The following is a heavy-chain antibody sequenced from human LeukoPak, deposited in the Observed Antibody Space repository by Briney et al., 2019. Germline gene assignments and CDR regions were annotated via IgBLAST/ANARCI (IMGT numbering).Heavy chain of an antibody. Sequence: PSETLSLTCAVSGGSVRSGGYYWTWIRQPPGKGLECIGHIHDTGNTYYNPSFRSRVTISVARAKNQFSLNLTSVAATDTAVYYCARGRAAGDFDYWGLGSLVIVSS. CDR3: ARGRAAGDFDY. V-gene: IGHV4-30-2*01. CDR1: GGSVRSGGYY. D-gene: IGHD6-13*01. J-gene: IGHJ4*02. CDR2: IHDTGNT.